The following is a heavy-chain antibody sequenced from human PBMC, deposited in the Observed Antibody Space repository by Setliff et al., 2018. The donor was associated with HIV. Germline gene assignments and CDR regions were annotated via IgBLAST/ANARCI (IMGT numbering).Heavy chain of an antibody. V-gene: IGHV1-18*04. CDR2: VSVYNGNT. D-gene: IGHD3-10*01. CDR3: ATPGVGAGAFDI. CDR1: GYSFTFYG. Sequence: ASVKVSCKASGYSFTFYGLHWVRQAPGQGLEWMGWVSVYNGNTRYAENFQDRLTLTTDASTGTGFMELRGLRSDDTAVYYCATPGVGAGAFDIWGRGTMVTVSS. J-gene: IGHJ3*02.